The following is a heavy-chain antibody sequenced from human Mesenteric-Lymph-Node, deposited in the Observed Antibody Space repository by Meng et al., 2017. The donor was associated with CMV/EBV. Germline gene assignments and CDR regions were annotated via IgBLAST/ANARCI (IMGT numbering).Heavy chain of an antibody. Sequence: SVSSDGYYWNWIRQPPGKELEWIGYIYYRGSTDYNPSLKSRVTISVDTSKNQFSLRLSSVTAADTAMYYRAREHDYDRSYQENWFDPWGQGTLVTVSS. CDR1: SVSSDGYY. CDR3: AREHDYDRSYQENWFDP. D-gene: IGHD3-16*01. J-gene: IGHJ5*02. CDR2: IYYRGST. V-gene: IGHV4-61*08.